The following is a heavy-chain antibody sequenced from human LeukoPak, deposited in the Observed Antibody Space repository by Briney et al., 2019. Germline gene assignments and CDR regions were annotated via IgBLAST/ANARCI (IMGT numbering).Heavy chain of an antibody. J-gene: IGHJ6*02. Sequence: SETLSLTCTVSGGSISSYYWSWIRQPPGKGLEWIGYIYYSGSTNYNPSLKSRVTISVDRSKNQFSLKLSSVTAADTAVYYCARGPSVVYYYYYGMDVWGQGTTVTVSS. V-gene: IGHV4-59*01. D-gene: IGHD2-2*01. CDR3: ARGPSVVYYYYYGMDV. CDR2: IYYSGST. CDR1: GGSISSYY.